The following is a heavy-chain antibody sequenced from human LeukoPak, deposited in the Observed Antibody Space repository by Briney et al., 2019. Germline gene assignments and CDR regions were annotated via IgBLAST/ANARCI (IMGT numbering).Heavy chain of an antibody. D-gene: IGHD3/OR15-3a*01. J-gene: IGHJ4*02. CDR2: IRSSGSLI. CDR3: AQDFWTFRDY. V-gene: IGHV3-48*01. Sequence: GGSLRLSCAASGFTFSGYNMNWVRQAPGKGLEWVAFIRSSGSLIYYAESVKGRFTISRDTFQNTVFLQMNNLRTEDTAVYYCAQDFWTFRDYWGQGTLVIVSS. CDR1: GFTFSGYN.